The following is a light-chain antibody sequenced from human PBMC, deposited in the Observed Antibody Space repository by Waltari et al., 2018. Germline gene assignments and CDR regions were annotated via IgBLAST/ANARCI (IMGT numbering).Light chain of an antibody. Sequence: SYELTQPPSVSVSPGQTARVSCSGDKLGDKYACWYQHRPGQSPVLVIYQDNKRPSGIPERLSGSSSGNTATLTISGTQATDEADYYCQAWDTNAGVFGGGTKLTVL. CDR3: QAWDTNAGV. CDR1: KLGDKY. J-gene: IGLJ3*02. V-gene: IGLV3-1*01. CDR2: QDN.